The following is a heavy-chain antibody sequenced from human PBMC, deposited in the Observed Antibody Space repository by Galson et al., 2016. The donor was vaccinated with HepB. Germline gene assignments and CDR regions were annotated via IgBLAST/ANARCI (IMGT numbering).Heavy chain of an antibody. Sequence: SLRLSCAASGFNFSNYAMHWVRQAPGKGLEYVSAITSNGGTTYYADSVKGRFTISRDNSKNTLYLQMNSLRDEDTAVYYCATPGKTNHYWGQGTLVTVSS. J-gene: IGHJ4*02. CDR1: GFNFSNYA. CDR3: ATPGKTNHY. D-gene: IGHD1-14*01. CDR2: ITSNGGTT. V-gene: IGHV3-64*04.